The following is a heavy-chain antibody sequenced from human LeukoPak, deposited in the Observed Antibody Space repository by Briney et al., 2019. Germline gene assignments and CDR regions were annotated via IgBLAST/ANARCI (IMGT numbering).Heavy chain of an antibody. CDR1: GFTFSSYA. CDR3: ARAGPLLVVGIFDY. J-gene: IGHJ4*02. Sequence: GGSLRLSCAASGFTFSSYAMNWVRQAPGKGLEWVSYISSSSSTIYYADSVEGRFTISRDNAKNSLYLQMNSLRDEDTAVYYCARAGPLLVVGIFDYWGQGTLVTVSS. D-gene: IGHD6-6*01. CDR2: ISSSSSTI. V-gene: IGHV3-48*02.